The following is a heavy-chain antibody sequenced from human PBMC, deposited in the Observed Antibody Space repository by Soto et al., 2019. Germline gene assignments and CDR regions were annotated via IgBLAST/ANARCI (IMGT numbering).Heavy chain of an antibody. Sequence: GESLKVCWAAWGSTFSSEAVGWVRQAPGKGLEWVSAISGSGAGTYYADSVRGRFTISRDNSKSTLYLQMNSLRAEDTAVYYCARDLLAYCNGYGYCYSTRGSFDYWGQGALVTVSS. J-gene: IGHJ4*02. CDR3: ARDLLAYCNGYGYCYSTRGSFDY. D-gene: IGHD2-21*01. CDR2: ISGSGAGT. V-gene: IGHV3-23*01. CDR1: GSTFSSEA.